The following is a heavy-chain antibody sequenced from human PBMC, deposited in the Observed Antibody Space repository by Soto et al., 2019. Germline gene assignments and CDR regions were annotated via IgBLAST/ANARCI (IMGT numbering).Heavy chain of an antibody. V-gene: IGHV5-51*01. J-gene: IGHJ4*02. CDR3: ARVFSSQFFDY. CDR1: GYTFTTYW. CDR2: IYPDDSET. D-gene: IGHD6-6*01. Sequence: GESLTLSCKGSGYTFTTYWTAWERQMPGKGLEWMGIIYPDDSETRYRPSFRGQFTMSVDRSITTAYLQWTGLKASDTAMYYCARVFSSQFFDYWGQGTPVTVSP.